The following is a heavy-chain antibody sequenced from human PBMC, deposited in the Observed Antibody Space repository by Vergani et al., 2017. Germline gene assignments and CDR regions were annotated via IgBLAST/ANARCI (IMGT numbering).Heavy chain of an antibody. V-gene: IGHV3-48*01. Sequence: VQLVEWGGGVVQPGGSLRLSCAASGFTFRNSDMHWVRQAPGEGLEWVSFVSTGTKSQSYAESVKGRFTISRDSAKNSLYLQMDSLRAEDTAVYYCAREYSSTSGRAFDFWGQGTKVTVSS. J-gene: IGHJ3*01. CDR3: AREYSSTSGRAFDF. CDR1: GFTFRNSD. D-gene: IGHD2-2*01. CDR2: VSTGTKSQ.